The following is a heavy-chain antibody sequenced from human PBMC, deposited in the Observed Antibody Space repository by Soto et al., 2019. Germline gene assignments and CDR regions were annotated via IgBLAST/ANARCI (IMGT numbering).Heavy chain of an antibody. D-gene: IGHD3-22*01. CDR3: ARDRTDSGYYTNWLNP. CDR2: IIPIFGTT. V-gene: IGHV1-69*06. Sequence: ASVKVSCKASGGTFGSDAITWVRQAPGQGLEWVGRIIPIFGTTNYAQNLQGRVTISADKSTLTSYMELHSLTSDDTALYYCARDRTDSGYYTNWLNPWGQGTLVTVSS. CDR1: GGTFGSDA. J-gene: IGHJ5*02.